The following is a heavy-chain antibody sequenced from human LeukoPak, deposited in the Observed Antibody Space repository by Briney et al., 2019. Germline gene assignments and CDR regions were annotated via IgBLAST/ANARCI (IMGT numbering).Heavy chain of an antibody. CDR2: ISSSSSYI. J-gene: IGHJ4*02. V-gene: IGHV3-21*01. CDR3: ARGWRGYGDYVYRSCAFDY. CDR1: GFTFSSYS. Sequence: GGSLRLSCAASGFTFSSYSMNWVRQAPGKGLEWVSSISSSSSYIYYADSVKGRFTISRDNAKNSLYLQMNSLRAEDTAVYYCARGWRGYGDYVYRSCAFDYWGQGTLVTVSS. D-gene: IGHD4-17*01.